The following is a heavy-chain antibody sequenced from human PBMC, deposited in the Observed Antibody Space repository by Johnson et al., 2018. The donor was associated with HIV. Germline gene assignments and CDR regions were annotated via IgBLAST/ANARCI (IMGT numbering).Heavy chain of an antibody. J-gene: IGHJ3*02. CDR3: SKNSRITYDARSAFDI. D-gene: IGHD3-3*01. CDR1: GFTFSSYA. V-gene: IGHV3-64*04. CDR2: ISNSGGSI. Sequence: QEQLVESGGGVVRPGGSLRLSCAASGFTFSSYAMHWVRQAPGKGLEYVSAISNSGGSIYFADSVTCRFTISRDNSKNTLYLQMNSRRAEDTAVYYCSKNSRITYDARSAFDIWGQGTMVTVSS.